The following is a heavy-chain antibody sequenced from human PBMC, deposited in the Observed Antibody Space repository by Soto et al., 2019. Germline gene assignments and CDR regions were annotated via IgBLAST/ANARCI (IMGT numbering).Heavy chain of an antibody. J-gene: IGHJ4*02. Sequence: PGESLKISCKGSGYNFGSYWIGWLRQMPGKGPEWIAIVNPGDSESRYSPSFQGQVTISVDKSISTAYLQLSSLKASDTAMYYCARPHNNYAADWGQGTLVTVSS. CDR1: GYNFGSYW. CDR3: ARPHNNYAAD. CDR2: VNPGDSES. D-gene: IGHD4-4*01. V-gene: IGHV5-51*01.